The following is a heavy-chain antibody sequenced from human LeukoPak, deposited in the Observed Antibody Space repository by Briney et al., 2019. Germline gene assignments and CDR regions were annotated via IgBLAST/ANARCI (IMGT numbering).Heavy chain of an antibody. CDR1: GYTLTELS. CDR3: ATAIDYYGYTIPPKYFQH. D-gene: IGHD3-10*01. CDR2: FDPEDGET. J-gene: IGHJ1*01. Sequence: ASVKVSCKVSGYTLTELSMHWVRQAPGKGLEWMGGFDPEDGETIYAQKFHGRVTMTEDTSTDTAYMELSSLRSEDTAVYYCATAIDYYGYTIPPKYFQHWGQGTLVTVSS. V-gene: IGHV1-24*01.